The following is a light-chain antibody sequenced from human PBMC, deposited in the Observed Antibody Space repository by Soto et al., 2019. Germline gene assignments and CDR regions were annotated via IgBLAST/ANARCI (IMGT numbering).Light chain of an antibody. CDR1: QNIYSN. Sequence: IALTQSPATVSVSPGDRVTLSCWAGQNIYSNLGWYQQRPGQAPRLIIYRASARPTGIPARFSGSGSGTEFTLTISSLQSEDFATYYCQQYHNLWSFGRGTKVEIK. J-gene: IGKJ1*01. V-gene: IGKV3-15*01. CDR2: RAS. CDR3: QQYHNLWS.